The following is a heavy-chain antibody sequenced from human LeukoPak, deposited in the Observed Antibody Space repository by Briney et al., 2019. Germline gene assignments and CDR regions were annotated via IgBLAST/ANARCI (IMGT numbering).Heavy chain of an antibody. CDR2: IKPDGSEK. V-gene: IGHV3-7*01. CDR1: GFIFSSYW. D-gene: IGHD6-19*01. J-gene: IGHJ4*02. CDR3: ANSGWSLRDY. Sequence: GGSLTLSCAASGFIFSSYWMSWVRQAPGKGLEWVANIKPDGSEKYFVDSVKGRFTISRDNAKNSLHLHMNSLRVEDTAVYYCANSGWSLRDYWGQGTLVTVSS.